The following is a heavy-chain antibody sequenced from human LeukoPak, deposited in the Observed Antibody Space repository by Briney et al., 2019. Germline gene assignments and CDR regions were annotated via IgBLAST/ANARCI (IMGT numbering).Heavy chain of an antibody. Sequence: SETLSLTCSVSGGSFSSSSYYWGWIRQPPGKGLECIGSIYYSGSPYYNPSLKSRVTISVDTSKNQFSLRLSSVTAADTAVYYCATWRTAKTGFDYWGQGTLVTVSS. D-gene: IGHD1-1*01. CDR3: ATWRTAKTGFDY. J-gene: IGHJ4*02. CDR1: GGSFSSSSYY. CDR2: IYYSGSP. V-gene: IGHV4-39*01.